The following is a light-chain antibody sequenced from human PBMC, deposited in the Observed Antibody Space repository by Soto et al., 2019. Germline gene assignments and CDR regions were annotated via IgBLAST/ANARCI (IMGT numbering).Light chain of an antibody. CDR2: GAS. J-gene: IGKJ5*01. CDR1: QSVSSK. Sequence: EIVMRQSPATVSLSPGEGATLSFVASQSVSSKLAWYQQKPGQAPRLLIYGASTRATGIPARFSGSGSGTEFTLTISSLQSEDFAVYYCQQYNNWPPITFGQGTRLEI. V-gene: IGKV3-15*01. CDR3: QQYNNWPPIT.